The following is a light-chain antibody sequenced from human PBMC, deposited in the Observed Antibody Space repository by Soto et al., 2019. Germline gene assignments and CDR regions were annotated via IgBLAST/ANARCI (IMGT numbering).Light chain of an antibody. CDR3: QSYDSSLSGAV. CDR2: GNS. V-gene: IGLV1-40*01. J-gene: IGLJ2*01. CDR1: SSNIGAGYD. Sequence: QAVVTQPPSVSGAPGQRVTISCTGSSSNIGAGYDVHWYQQLPGTAPKLLIYGNSNRPSGDPDRFSGSKSGTSASLAINGRQAEDVADAYCQSYDSSLSGAVFGGGTKLTVL.